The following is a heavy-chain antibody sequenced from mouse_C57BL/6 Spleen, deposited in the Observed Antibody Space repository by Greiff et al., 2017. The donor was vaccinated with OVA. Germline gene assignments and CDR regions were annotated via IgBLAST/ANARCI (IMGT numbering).Heavy chain of an antibody. Sequence: QVQLKESGPELVKPGASVKISCKASGYAFSSSWMNWVKQRPGKGLEWIGRIYPGDGDTNYNGKFKGKATLTADKSSSTAYMQLSSLTSEDSAVYFCAREAGTNFDYWGQGTTLTVSS. V-gene: IGHV1-82*01. CDR3: AREAGTNFDY. D-gene: IGHD4-1*01. CDR1: GYAFSSSW. CDR2: IYPGDGDT. J-gene: IGHJ2*01.